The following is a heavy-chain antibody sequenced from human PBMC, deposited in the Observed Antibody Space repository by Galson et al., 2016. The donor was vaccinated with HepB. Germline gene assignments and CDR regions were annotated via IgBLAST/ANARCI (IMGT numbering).Heavy chain of an antibody. V-gene: IGHV3-9*01. CDR3: AKDVGHRSHGLDV. D-gene: IGHD1-26*01. CDR1: GFNFDDHA. Sequence: LRLSCATSGFNFDDHAMHWVRQAPGKGLEWVSSISWNSIILGYADSVKGRFTISRDSAKSSLYLQMNSLRAEDTAFYYCAKDVGHRSHGLDVWGQGTTVTVSS. J-gene: IGHJ6*02. CDR2: ISWNSIIL.